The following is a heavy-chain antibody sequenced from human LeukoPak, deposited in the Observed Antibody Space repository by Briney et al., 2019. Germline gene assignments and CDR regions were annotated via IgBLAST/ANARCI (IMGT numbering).Heavy chain of an antibody. V-gene: IGHV3-21*01. CDR2: ISSSSSYI. D-gene: IGHD1-26*01. CDR1: GFTFSIYS. CDR3: ARDSAELDY. J-gene: IGHJ4*02. Sequence: GGSLRLSCAASGFTFSIYSMNWVRQAPGKGLEWVSSISSSSSYIHYTGSVKGRFTISRDNAKNSLYLQMSSLTAEDTALYYCARDSAELDYWGQGTLVTVSS.